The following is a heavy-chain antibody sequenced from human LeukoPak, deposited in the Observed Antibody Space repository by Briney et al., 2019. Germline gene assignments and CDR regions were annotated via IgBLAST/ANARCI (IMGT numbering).Heavy chain of an antibody. CDR2: IYSGGTT. CDR3: ARLRGWFDY. Sequence: GGSLRLSGAASGFTVSSNCMSWVRQAPGKGLEWVSLIYSGGTTYYADSVKGRFTISRDNAKNTLYLQMNSLRAEDTAVYYCARLRGWFDYWGQGTLVTVSS. J-gene: IGHJ4*02. V-gene: IGHV3-53*01. D-gene: IGHD6-19*01. CDR1: GFTVSSNC.